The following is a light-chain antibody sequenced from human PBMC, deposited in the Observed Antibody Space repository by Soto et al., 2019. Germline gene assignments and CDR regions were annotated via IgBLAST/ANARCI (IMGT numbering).Light chain of an antibody. Sequence: QSVLTQPPSVSAAPGQKVTISCSGTNSNIGNNYVSWYQQVPGTVPKYLIYENNKRPSGIPDRFSGSKSGTSATLGITGLQTGDEADYYCATWDNSLNAVVFGGGTKVTVL. CDR1: NSNIGNNY. CDR2: ENN. J-gene: IGLJ2*01. V-gene: IGLV1-51*02. CDR3: ATWDNSLNAVV.